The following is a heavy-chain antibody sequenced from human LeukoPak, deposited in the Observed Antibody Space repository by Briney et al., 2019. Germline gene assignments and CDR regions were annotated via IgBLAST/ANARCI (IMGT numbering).Heavy chain of an antibody. J-gene: IGHJ4*02. D-gene: IGHD7-27*01. Sequence: GGSLRLSCAASGFIFSAYSMNWVRQAPGKGLEWVSYVSSSSSTIYYADSVKGRFTISRDNAKESLYLQMNSLRDEDTALYYCARGPGDFDYWGQGTLVTVSS. CDR2: VSSSSSTI. V-gene: IGHV3-48*02. CDR1: GFIFSAYS. CDR3: ARGPGDFDY.